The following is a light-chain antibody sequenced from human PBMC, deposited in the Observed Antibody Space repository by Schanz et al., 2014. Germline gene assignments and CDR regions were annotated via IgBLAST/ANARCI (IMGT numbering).Light chain of an antibody. CDR1: QTVSSSY. Sequence: ETVLTQSPGALSLSPGERATLSCRASQTVSSSYLAWYQQKPGQAPRLLIYGASIRASGIPDRFSGSGYGTDFSLTITRLEPEDFAVYYCHHYSMSPLFGQGTKVEIK. J-gene: IGKJ1*01. V-gene: IGKV3-20*01. CDR3: HHYSMSPL. CDR2: GAS.